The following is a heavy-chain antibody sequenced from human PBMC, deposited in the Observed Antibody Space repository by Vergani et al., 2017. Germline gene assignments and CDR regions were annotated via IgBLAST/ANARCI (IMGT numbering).Heavy chain of an antibody. Sequence: EVQLLESGGGLVQPGGSLRLSCAASGFTFSSSAMSWVRQAPGKGLEWVSAISGSGGSTYYADSVKGRFTISRAISKNTVFLQMNSLRGEDKALYYCARDPSSGWYKGWYFDLWGRGTLVTVSS. J-gene: IGHJ2*01. CDR1: GFTFSSSA. CDR2: ISGSGGST. V-gene: IGHV3-23*01. D-gene: IGHD6-19*01. CDR3: ARDPSSGWYKGWYFDL.